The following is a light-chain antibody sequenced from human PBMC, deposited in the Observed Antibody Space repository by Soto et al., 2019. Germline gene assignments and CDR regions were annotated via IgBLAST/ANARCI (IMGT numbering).Light chain of an antibody. V-gene: IGKV1-39*01. J-gene: IGKJ2*01. CDR1: QSIGNY. CDR2: AAS. CDR3: RQGYTTPYT. Sequence: DIQMTQSPSSLSAFVGDRVTITCRASQSIGNYLNWYQQKPGKAPNLLISAASSLQSAVPSRFSGGGSGTDFTLTISSLQPEDFATYYCRQGYTTPYTFGQGTKLEI.